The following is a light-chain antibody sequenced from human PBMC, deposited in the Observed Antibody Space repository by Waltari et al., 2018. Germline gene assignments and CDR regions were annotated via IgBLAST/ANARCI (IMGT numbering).Light chain of an antibody. V-gene: IGKV3D-20*01. CDR3: QQYNSFVYT. CDR1: ESVGNTY. J-gene: IGKJ2*01. Sequence: DSVLTQSPATLSLSPGETATLSHEPSESVGNTYLAWYQHKPGQPPRLLIYDGSTRATGTPDRFSGSGAATAFTLTISRLEPEDFAVYYCQQYNSFVYTFGQGTRLEMK. CDR2: DGS.